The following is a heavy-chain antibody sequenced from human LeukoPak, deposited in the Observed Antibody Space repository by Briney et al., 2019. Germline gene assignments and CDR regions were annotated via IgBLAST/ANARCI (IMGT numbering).Heavy chain of an antibody. CDR3: AGDRGGVEGWWFDP. D-gene: IGHD3-16*01. J-gene: IGHJ5*02. CDR1: EGTFSSYA. CDR2: IIPIFGTA. V-gene: IGHV1-69*13. Sequence: ASVKVSCKASEGTFSSYAISWVRQAPGQGLEWMGGIIPIFGTANYAQKFQGRVTITADESTSTAYMELSSLRSEDTAVYYCAGDRGGVEGWWFDPWGQGTLVTVSS.